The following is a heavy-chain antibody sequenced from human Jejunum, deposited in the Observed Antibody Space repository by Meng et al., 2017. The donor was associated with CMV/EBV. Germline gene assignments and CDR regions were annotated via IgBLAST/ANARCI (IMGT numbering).Heavy chain of an antibody. J-gene: IGHJ4*02. CDR2: IYPGDSDS. D-gene: IGHD4-11*01. CDR1: GYIFANYW. CDR3: ARSTTVTDFDS. V-gene: IGHV5-51*01. Sequence: KTSGYIFANYWIAWVRQMTGKGLECMGIIYPGDSDSRYSPSFQGQVTISADKSIRTAYLQWTSLKASDTAMYYCARSTTVTDFDSWGQGTLVTVSS.